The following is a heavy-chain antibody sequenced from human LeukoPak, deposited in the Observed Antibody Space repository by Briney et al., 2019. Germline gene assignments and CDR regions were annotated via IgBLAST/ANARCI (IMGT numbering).Heavy chain of an antibody. CDR3: ARGREGYSYEFDY. D-gene: IGHD5-12*01. CDR2: ISSNSSYI. CDR1: GFTFSRHS. Sequence: GGSLRLSCAASGFTFSRHSMNWVRQAPGKGLEWVSSISSNSSYIYYTESVKGRFTISRDNAKNSLFLQMNSLRAEDTAVYYCARGREGYSYEFDYWGQGTLVTVSS. V-gene: IGHV3-21*01. J-gene: IGHJ4*02.